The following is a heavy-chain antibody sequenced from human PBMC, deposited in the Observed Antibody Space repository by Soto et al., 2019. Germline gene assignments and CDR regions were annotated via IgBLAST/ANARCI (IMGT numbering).Heavy chain of an antibody. J-gene: IGHJ5*02. CDR1: GYTFTRYA. D-gene: IGHD2-8*01. V-gene: IGHV1-3*01. Sequence: VSVKVSCKASGYTFTRYAMHWVRQAPGQRLEWMGWINAGNGNTKYSQKFQGRVTITRDTSASTAYMELSSLRSEDTAVYYCARLYCTNGVCQGWLDPWGQGTLVTVSS. CDR2: INAGNGNT. CDR3: ARLYCTNGVCQGWLDP.